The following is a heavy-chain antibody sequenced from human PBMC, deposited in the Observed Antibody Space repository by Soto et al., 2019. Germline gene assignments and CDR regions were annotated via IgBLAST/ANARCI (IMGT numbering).Heavy chain of an antibody. CDR2: IYYSGST. Sequence: SETLSLTCTVSGGSISSGGYYWIWIRQHPGKGLEWIGYIYYSGSTYYNPSLKSRVTISVDTSKNQFSLKLSSVTAADTAVYYCARGGGYDFWSGYYNYYYGMEVWGQGTTVTVS. V-gene: IGHV4-31*03. J-gene: IGHJ6*02. CDR3: ARGGGYDFWSGYYNYYYGMEV. CDR1: GGSISSGGYY. D-gene: IGHD3-3*01.